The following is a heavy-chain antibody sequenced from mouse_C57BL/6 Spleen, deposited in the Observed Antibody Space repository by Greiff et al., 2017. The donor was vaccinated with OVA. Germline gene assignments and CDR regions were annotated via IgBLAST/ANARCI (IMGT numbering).Heavy chain of an antibody. D-gene: IGHD2-12*01. CDR3: ARYDLRFDY. CDR1: GYTFTSYW. J-gene: IGHJ2*01. CDR2: IDPSDSYT. V-gene: IGHV1-50*01. Sequence: VQLQQSGAELVKPGASVKLSCKASGYTFTSYWMQWVKQRPGQGLEWIGEIDPSDSYTNYNQKFKGKATLTVDTSSSTAYMQLSSLTSEDSAVYYCARYDLRFDYWGQGTTLTVSS.